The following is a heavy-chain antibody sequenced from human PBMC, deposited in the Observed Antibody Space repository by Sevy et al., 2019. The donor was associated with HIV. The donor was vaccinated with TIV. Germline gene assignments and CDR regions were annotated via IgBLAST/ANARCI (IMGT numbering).Heavy chain of an antibody. CDR1: GDTFGNYA. CDR3: ARSNPDGYNYSYYYGMDV. V-gene: IGHV1-69*13. J-gene: IGHJ6*02. D-gene: IGHD1-1*01. CDR2: IIPVFGSA. Sequence: ASVKVSCKASGDTFGNYAIAWVRQAPGQGLEWMGGIIPVFGSANSEQKFQDRVTIIADVSTSTAYMELRSLRSEDTAVYYCARSNPDGYNYSYYYGMDVWGQGTTVTVSS.